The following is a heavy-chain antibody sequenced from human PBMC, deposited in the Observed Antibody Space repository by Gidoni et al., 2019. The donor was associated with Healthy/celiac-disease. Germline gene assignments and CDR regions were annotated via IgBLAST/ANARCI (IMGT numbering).Heavy chain of an antibody. D-gene: IGHD3-22*01. CDR3: ARSASSGYWNFDY. V-gene: IGHV3-11*06. Sequence: QVQLVESGGGLVKPGGSLRLSWAASGVTFSDYYMSWIRQAPGKGLESVSYFSSSSSYPNYADSVKGRFTISRDNAKNSLYLQMNSLRAEDTAVYYCARSASSGYWNFDYWGQGTLVTVSS. CDR2: FSSSSSYP. CDR1: GVTFSDYY. J-gene: IGHJ4*02.